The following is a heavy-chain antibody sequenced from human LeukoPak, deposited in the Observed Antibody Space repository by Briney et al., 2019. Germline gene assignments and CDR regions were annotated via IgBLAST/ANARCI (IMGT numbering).Heavy chain of an antibody. CDR3: ARGLGPGNWFDP. Sequence: SETLSLTCTVTGYSISSGYYWGWIRQPLGKGLEWIGSIYHSGSTFYNPSLKSRVTISVDTSKNQFSLKLSSVTAADTAMFYCARGLGPGNWFDPWGQGTLVTVSS. J-gene: IGHJ5*02. CDR2: IYHSGST. CDR1: GYSISSGYY. D-gene: IGHD3-10*01. V-gene: IGHV4-38-2*02.